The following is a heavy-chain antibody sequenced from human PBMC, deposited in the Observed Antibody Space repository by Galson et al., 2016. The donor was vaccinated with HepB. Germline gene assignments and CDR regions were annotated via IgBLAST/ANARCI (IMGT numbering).Heavy chain of an antibody. J-gene: IGHJ3*01. CDR2: ISSGGSHI. V-gene: IGHV3-21*01. Sequence: SLRLSCAASGFSFSDYSMNWVRQAPGKGLEWVSSISSGGSHIYYADSVKGRFIISRDNAKNSLYLQMNSLTTDDTSIYYCARELGYSLDNSGYSPRKRDAFDVWGQGTMVTVSS. CDR3: ARELGYSLDNSGYSPRKRDAFDV. D-gene: IGHD3-22*01. CDR1: GFSFSDYS.